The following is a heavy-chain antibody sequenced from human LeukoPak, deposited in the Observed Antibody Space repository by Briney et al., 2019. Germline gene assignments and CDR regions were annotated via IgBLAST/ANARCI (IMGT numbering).Heavy chain of an antibody. Sequence: PSETLSLTCAVYGGSFSGYYWSWIRQPPGKGLEWIGEINHSGSTNYNPSLKSRVTISVDTSKNQFSLKLSSVTAADTAVYYCARIYCSSTSCYSFDYWGQGTLVTVSS. D-gene: IGHD2-2*02. CDR2: INHSGST. J-gene: IGHJ4*02. CDR1: GGSFSGYY. CDR3: ARIYCSSTSCYSFDY. V-gene: IGHV4-34*01.